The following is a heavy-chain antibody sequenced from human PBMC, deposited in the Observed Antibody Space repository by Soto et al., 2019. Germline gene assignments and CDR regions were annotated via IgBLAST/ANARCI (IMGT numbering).Heavy chain of an antibody. CDR3: ASSPHKDSRPDY. V-gene: IGHV3-7*03. CDR1: GFTFSSYW. D-gene: IGHD3-22*01. Sequence: GGSLRLSCAASGFTFSSYWMSWVRQAPGRGLEWMANIKYDGSEKYYVDSVKGRLTISRDDAKNSLYLQMNSLRAEDTAVYYCASSPHKDSRPDYWGQGTLVTVS. CDR2: IKYDGSEK. J-gene: IGHJ4*02.